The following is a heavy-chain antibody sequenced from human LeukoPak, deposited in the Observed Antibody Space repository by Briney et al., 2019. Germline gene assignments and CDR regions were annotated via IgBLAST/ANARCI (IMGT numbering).Heavy chain of an antibody. Sequence: ASVKVSCKASGYTFTSYGISWVRQAPGQGLEWMGIINPSGGSTSYAQKFQGRVTMTRDMSTSTVYMELSSLRSEDTAVYYCARGGIFSCTNGVCSPQAGDAFDIWGQGTMVTVSS. D-gene: IGHD2-8*01. J-gene: IGHJ3*02. CDR3: ARGGIFSCTNGVCSPQAGDAFDI. V-gene: IGHV1-46*01. CDR2: INPSGGST. CDR1: GYTFTSYG.